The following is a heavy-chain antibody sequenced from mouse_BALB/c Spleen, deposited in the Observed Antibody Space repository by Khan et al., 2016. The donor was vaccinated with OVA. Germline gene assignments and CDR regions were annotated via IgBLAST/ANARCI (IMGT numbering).Heavy chain of an antibody. D-gene: IGHD4-1*01. CDR1: GYTFTDYV. Sequence: VQLQESGPELVKPGASVKMSCKASGYTFTDYVMNWVKQRNGQGLEWIGQIYPGSDSTYYNEKFMGKATLTADRSSSTAYMQLSNLTSEDSAVYFCARAGWDVFAYWGQGTLVTVSA. J-gene: IGHJ3*01. CDR3: ARAGWDVFAY. CDR2: IYPGSDST. V-gene: IGHV1-77*01.